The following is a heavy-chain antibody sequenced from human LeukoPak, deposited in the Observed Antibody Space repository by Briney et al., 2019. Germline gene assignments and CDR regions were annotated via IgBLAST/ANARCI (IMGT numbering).Heavy chain of an antibody. CDR1: GYTFTSYY. V-gene: IGHV1-46*01. Sequence: GASVKVSCKASGYTFTSYYMHRVRQAPGQGLEWMGIINPSGGSTNYAQKFQGRVTITADESTSTAYMELSSLRSEDTAVYYCARDTVDYCSGGSCYSGGLDYWGQGTLVTVSS. CDR3: ARDTVDYCSGGSCYSGGLDY. D-gene: IGHD2-15*01. J-gene: IGHJ4*02. CDR2: INPSGGST.